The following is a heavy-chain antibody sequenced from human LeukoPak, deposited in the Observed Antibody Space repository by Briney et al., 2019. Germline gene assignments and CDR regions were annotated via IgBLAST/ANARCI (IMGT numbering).Heavy chain of an antibody. V-gene: IGHV4-38-2*02. CDR2: IYESGST. CDR1: GYSISSGYY. CDR3: ASTLWWRYYFDY. J-gene: IGHJ4*02. D-gene: IGHD4/OR15-4a*01. Sequence: PSKTLSLTCTVSGYSISSGYYWGWIRQPPGKGLEWIGSIYESGSTYYNPSLKSRVTISVDTSKNQFSLRMNSVTAADTAVYYCASTLWWRYYFDYWGQGTLVTVSS.